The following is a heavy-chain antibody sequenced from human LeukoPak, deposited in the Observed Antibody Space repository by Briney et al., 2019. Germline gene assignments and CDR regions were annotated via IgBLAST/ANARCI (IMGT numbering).Heavy chain of an antibody. CDR1: GDSIRNYY. D-gene: IGHD6-19*01. V-gene: IGHV4-59*01. J-gene: IGHJ4*02. Sequence: PSETLSLTCTVSGDSIRNYYWSWIRQPPGKGLEWIGYIYYSGSTNYNPSLKSRLTISVDTSKNQFSLKLSSVTAADTAVYYCARMIYSSGWYELDYWGQGTLVIVSS. CDR3: ARMIYSSGWYELDY. CDR2: IYYSGST.